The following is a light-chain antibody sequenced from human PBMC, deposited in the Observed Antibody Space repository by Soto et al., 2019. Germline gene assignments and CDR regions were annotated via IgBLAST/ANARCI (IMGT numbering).Light chain of an antibody. CDR2: GAS. J-gene: IGKJ1*01. V-gene: IGKV3-15*01. CDR1: QSVSSN. Sequence: EILMTQSPSTLAVSPGERATLSCRASQSVSSNLAWYQQKPGQAPRLLIYGASTRATGIPARFSGSGSGTEFTLTISSLQSEDFAVYYCQQRSNSPSTFGQGTKVDIK. CDR3: QQRSNSPST.